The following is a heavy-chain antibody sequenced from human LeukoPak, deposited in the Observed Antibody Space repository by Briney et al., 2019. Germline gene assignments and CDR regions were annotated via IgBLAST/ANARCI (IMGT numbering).Heavy chain of an antibody. V-gene: IGHV3-23*01. Sequence: GGSLRLSCAASGFTFSSYAMSWVRQAPGKGLEWVSAISGSGGSTYYADSVKGRFTVSRDNSKNTLYLQMNSLTAEDTAVYYCVRDATGYSFADYWGQGTLVSVSS. CDR3: VRDATGYSFADY. D-gene: IGHD1-26*01. J-gene: IGHJ4*02. CDR1: GFTFSSYA. CDR2: ISGSGGST.